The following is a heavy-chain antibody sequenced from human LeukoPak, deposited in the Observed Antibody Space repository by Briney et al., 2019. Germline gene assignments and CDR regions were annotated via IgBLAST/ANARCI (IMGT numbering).Heavy chain of an antibody. CDR2: ISSSSSTI. Sequence: GGSLRLSCAASGFTFSSYSMNWVRQAPGKGLEWVSYISSSSSTIYYADSVKGRFTISRDNAKNSLYLQMNSLRAEDTAVYYCAREHDHSGYYYGVSYYFDYWGQGTLVTVSS. CDR3: AREHDHSGYYYGVSYYFDY. V-gene: IGHV3-48*01. CDR1: GFTFSSYS. J-gene: IGHJ4*02. D-gene: IGHD3-22*01.